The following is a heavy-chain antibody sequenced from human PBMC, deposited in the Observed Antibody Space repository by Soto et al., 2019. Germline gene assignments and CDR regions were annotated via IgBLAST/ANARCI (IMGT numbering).Heavy chain of an antibody. Sequence: SETLSLTCAVSGGSISSGGYSWSWIRQPPGKGLEWIGYIYHSGSTYYNPSLKSRVTISVDKSKNQFSLKLSSVTAADTAVYYCARDSGVLLWFGELSPGPCFDPWGQGTLVTVSS. CDR2: IYHSGST. CDR3: ARDSGVLLWFGELSPGPCFDP. J-gene: IGHJ5*02. CDR1: GGSISSGGYS. D-gene: IGHD3-10*01. V-gene: IGHV4-30-2*01.